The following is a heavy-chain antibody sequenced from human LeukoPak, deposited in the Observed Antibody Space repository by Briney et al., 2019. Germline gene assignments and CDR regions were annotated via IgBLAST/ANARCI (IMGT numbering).Heavy chain of an antibody. V-gene: IGHV3-23*01. J-gene: IGHJ4*02. CDR2: ISGSGGST. Sequence: GGSLRLSCAASGFTFSSYAMSWVRQAPGKGLEWVSGISGSGGSTYYADPVKGRFTISRDNSKNTLYLQMNSLRAEDTAVYYCAKVGGITIYSFGPDYWGQGTLVTVSS. D-gene: IGHD3-9*01. CDR3: AKVGGITIYSFGPDY. CDR1: GFTFSSYA.